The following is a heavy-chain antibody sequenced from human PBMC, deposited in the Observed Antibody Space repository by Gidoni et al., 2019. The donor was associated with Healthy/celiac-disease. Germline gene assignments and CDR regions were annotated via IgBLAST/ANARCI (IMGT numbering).Heavy chain of an antibody. J-gene: IGHJ4*02. CDR1: GGSSSSSSYY. D-gene: IGHD3-22*01. Sequence: QLQLQESGPGLVKPSETLSLTCPVSGGSSSSSSYYWGWIRQPPGKGLEWIGRIYYSGSTYYNPSLKSRVTISVDTSKNQFSLKLSSVTAADTAVYYCETWGDSSGYESYWGQGTLVTVSS. CDR3: ETWGDSSGYESY. CDR2: IYYSGST. V-gene: IGHV4-39*01.